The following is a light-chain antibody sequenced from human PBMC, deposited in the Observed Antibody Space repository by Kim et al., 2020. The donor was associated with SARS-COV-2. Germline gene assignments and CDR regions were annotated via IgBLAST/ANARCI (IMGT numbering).Light chain of an antibody. CDR2: GAS. Sequence: VYPEERDTLSCRASQSVSSNLAWFQQKPGQAPRLLIYGASTRATGIPARFTGGGSGTEFTLIINSLQSEDFAVYYCQQFNNWPWTFGQGTKVDIK. CDR1: QSVSSN. J-gene: IGKJ1*01. CDR3: QQFNNWPWT. V-gene: IGKV3-15*01.